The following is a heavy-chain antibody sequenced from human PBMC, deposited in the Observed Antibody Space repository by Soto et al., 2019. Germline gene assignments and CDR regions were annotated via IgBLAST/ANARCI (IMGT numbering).Heavy chain of an antibody. CDR1: GGSISSYY. V-gene: IGHV4-59*01. CDR3: ARARSGSYYPTPFYYYYGMDV. J-gene: IGHJ6*02. CDR2: TYYSGST. Sequence: SETLSLTCTVSGGSISSYYWSWIRQPPGKGLEWIGYTYYSGSTNYNPSLKSRVTISVDTSKNQFSLKLSSVTAADTAVYYCARARSGSYYPTPFYYYYGMDVWGQGTTVTVSS. D-gene: IGHD3-10*01.